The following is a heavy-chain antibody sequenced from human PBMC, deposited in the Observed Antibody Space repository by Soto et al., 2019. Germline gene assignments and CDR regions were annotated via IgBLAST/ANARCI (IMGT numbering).Heavy chain of an antibody. CDR1: GFTFSSYS. Sequence: GGSLRLSCAASGFTFSSYSMNWVRQAPGKGLEWVSSISSSSSYIYYADSVKGRFTISRDNAKNSLYLQMNSLRAEDTAVYYCARSGVTPEGKYDFALVYWGQGTLVTVSS. V-gene: IGHV3-21*01. J-gene: IGHJ4*02. CDR3: ARSGVTPEGKYDFALVY. CDR2: ISSSSSYI. D-gene: IGHD1-1*01.